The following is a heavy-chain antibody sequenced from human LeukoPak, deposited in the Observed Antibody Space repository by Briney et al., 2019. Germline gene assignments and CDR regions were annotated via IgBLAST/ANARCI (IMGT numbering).Heavy chain of an antibody. CDR2: VSSDGSDK. V-gene: IGHV3-30*04. CDR1: GFTFNDYT. CDR3: ARAHSASWYAAY. J-gene: IGHJ4*03. Sequence: PGRSLRLSCATSGFTFNDYTMHWVRLAPGEGPEWVALVSSDGSDKQYAASVKGRFTISRDDSKNTVYLDMNTLKDEDTAVYYCARAHSASWYAAYWGHGTRVTVSS. D-gene: IGHD6-13*01.